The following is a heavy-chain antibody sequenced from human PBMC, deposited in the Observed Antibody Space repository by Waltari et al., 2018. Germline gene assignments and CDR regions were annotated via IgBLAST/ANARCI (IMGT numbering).Heavy chain of an antibody. Sequence: QVQLVQSGAEVKKPGASVKVSCKVSGYTLTELSMHWVRQAPGNGLEWMGGFDPEDGETIYAQKFQGRVTMTEDTATDTAYMELSSLRSEDTAVYYWATSCKIVGATRGDYWGQGTLVTVSS. CDR2: FDPEDGET. J-gene: IGHJ4*02. CDR3: ATSCKIVGATRGDY. V-gene: IGHV1-24*01. D-gene: IGHD1-26*01. CDR1: GYTLTELS.